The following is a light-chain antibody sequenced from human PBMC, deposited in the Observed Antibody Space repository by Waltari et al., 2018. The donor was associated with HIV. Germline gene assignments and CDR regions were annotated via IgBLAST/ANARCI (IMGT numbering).Light chain of an antibody. CDR1: SLDIVLYDV. V-gene: IGLV2-14*03. J-gene: IGLJ3*02. Sequence: QSALTQHSSRSGSPGQSITISCTGSSLDIVLYDVISWYKHLPDTAPPLIIYDVSRRPPLITFRFSASKSGAGASLTISGLRADDEADYYCTSHTLTRILLFGGGTRLTVL. CDR2: DVS. CDR3: TSHTLTRILL.